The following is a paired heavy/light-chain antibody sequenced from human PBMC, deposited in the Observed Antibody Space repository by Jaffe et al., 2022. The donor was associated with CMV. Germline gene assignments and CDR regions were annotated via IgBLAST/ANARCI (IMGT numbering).Heavy chain of an antibody. Sequence: EVHLVESGGGLVQPGGSLRLSCAATGFIFANYEMNWVRQTPGKGLEWVSYISSSGTTIHYADSVKGRFTLSKDSAKNTLYLQMNNLRGEDTAVYYCGRIPVPPGHYASYLDVWGKGVTVTVSS. CDR1: GFIFANYE. J-gene: IGHJ6*03. CDR2: ISSSGTTI. CDR3: GRIPVPPGHYASYLDV. V-gene: IGHV3-48*03. D-gene: IGHD2-2*01.
Light chain of an antibody. Sequence: EVVMTQSPATLSVSPGERVTLSCRASQIVGSTLAWYQQKPGQAPRLLIYGASTRATGIPARFSGGGSGTEFTLTISGLQSDDFAVYYCQQYNNWPLTFGGGTKVEIK. V-gene: IGKV3-15*01. CDR3: QQYNNWPLT. CDR1: QIVGST. J-gene: IGKJ4*01. CDR2: GAS.